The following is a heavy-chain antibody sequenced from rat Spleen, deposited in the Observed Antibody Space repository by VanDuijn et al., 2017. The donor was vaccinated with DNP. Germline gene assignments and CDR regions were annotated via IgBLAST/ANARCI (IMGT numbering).Heavy chain of an antibody. Sequence: EVQLQQSGAELGKPGTSVTLSCKGSGYNIRNKYLHWVNQRPGGGLEWIGRIDPANGNVLYAERFKTKATLTADTSSSTAYLQLLQLKSDDTGIYFCAIGGTRNNHYFDYWGQGVMVTVSS. J-gene: IGHJ2*01. CDR3: AIGGTRNNHYFDY. CDR2: IDPANGNV. V-gene: IGHV1-11*01. CDR1: GYNIRNKY. D-gene: IGHD1-10*01.